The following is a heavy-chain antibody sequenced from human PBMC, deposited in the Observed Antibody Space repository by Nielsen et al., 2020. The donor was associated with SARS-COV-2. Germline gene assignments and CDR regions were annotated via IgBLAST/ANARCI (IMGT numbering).Heavy chain of an antibody. Sequence: GGSLRLSCAASGFTFSSYAMHWVRQAPGKGLEWVAVISYDGSNKYYADSVKGRFTISRDNSKNTLYLQMNSLRAEDTAVYYCAKGQDIVVVVAATADAFDIWGQGTMVTVSS. CDR2: ISYDGSNK. CDR1: GFTFSSYA. V-gene: IGHV3-30-3*01. CDR3: AKGQDIVVVVAATADAFDI. J-gene: IGHJ3*02. D-gene: IGHD2-15*01.